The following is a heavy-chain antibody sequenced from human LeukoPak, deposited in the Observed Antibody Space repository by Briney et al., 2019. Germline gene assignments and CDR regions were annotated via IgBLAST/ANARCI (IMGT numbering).Heavy chain of an antibody. CDR1: GGSISGYY. CDR3: ARLGFRTGDNSLADY. V-gene: IGHV4-59*08. Sequence: SETLSLTCTVSGGSISGYYWSWIRQPPGKGLECVGYIFYSGSTNYNPSFKSRVSISLDTSKGRFSLKLTSVTAADTAMYYCARLGFRTGDNSLADYWGRGTQVTVSS. D-gene: IGHD2-8*02. CDR2: IFYSGST. J-gene: IGHJ4*02.